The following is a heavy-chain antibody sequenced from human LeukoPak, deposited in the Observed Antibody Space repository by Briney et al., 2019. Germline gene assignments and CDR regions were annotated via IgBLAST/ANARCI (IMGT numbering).Heavy chain of an antibody. J-gene: IGHJ6*02. CDR3: ASLIAARHLPYGMDV. Sequence: GGSLRLSCAASGFTFSSYSMNWVRQAPGKGLDWVSSISSSSSYIYYADSVKGRFTISRDNAKNSLYLQMNSLRAEDTAVYYCASLIAARHLPYGMDVWGQGTTVTVSS. V-gene: IGHV3-21*01. CDR2: ISSSSSYI. CDR1: GFTFSSYS. D-gene: IGHD6-6*01.